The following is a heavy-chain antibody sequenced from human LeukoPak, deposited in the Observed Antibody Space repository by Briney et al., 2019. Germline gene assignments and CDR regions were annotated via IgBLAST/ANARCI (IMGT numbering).Heavy chain of an antibody. Sequence: GRSLRLSCAASGFTFDDYAMHWVRQAPGKGLEWVSGISWNSGSIGYADSVKGRFTISRDNAKNSLYLQMNSLRAEDTALYYCAKDLSSSSWYGDPTHFDYWGQGTLVTVSS. CDR1: GFTFDDYA. CDR3: AKDLSSSSWYGDPTHFDY. CDR2: ISWNSGSI. V-gene: IGHV3-9*01. J-gene: IGHJ4*02. D-gene: IGHD6-13*01.